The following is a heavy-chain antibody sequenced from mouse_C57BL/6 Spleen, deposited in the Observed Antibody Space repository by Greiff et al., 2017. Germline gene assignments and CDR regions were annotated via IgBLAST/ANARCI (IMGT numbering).Heavy chain of an antibody. Sequence: QVQLKQPGAELVKPGASVKLSCKASGYTFTSYWMHWVKQRPGQGLEWIGMIHPNSGSTNYNEKFKSKATLTVDKSSSTAYMQLSSLTSEDSAVYYCARPPVVATDYAMDYWGQGTSVTVSS. CDR1: GYTFTSYW. J-gene: IGHJ4*01. CDR3: ARPPVVATDYAMDY. D-gene: IGHD1-1*01. V-gene: IGHV1-64*01. CDR2: IHPNSGST.